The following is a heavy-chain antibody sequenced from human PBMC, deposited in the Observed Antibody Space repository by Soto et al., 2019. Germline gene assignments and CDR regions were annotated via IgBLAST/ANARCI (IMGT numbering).Heavy chain of an antibody. D-gene: IGHD5-12*01. CDR1: GFTFSSYA. CDR2: ISYDGSNK. V-gene: IGHV3-30-3*01. J-gene: IGHJ4*02. CDR3: ARGEGYSGCVRDY. Sequence: QVQLVESGGGVVQPGRSLRLSCAASGFTFSSYAMHWVRQAPGKGLEWVAVISYDGSNKYYADSVKGRFTISRDNSKNTLYLQMNSLRAEDTAVYYGARGEGYSGCVRDYWGQGSLVTVSS.